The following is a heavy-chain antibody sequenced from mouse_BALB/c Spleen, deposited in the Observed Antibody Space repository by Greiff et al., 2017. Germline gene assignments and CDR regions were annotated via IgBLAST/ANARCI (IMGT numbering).Heavy chain of an antibody. D-gene: IGHD2-14*01. Sequence: EVQLQESGAELVKPGASVKLSCTASCFNIKDTYMHWVKQRPEQGLEWIGRIDPANGNTKYDPKFQGKATITADTSSNTAYLQLSSLTSEDTAVYYCARAYRYYAMDYWGQGTSVTVSS. CDR3: ARAYRYYAMDY. CDR1: CFNIKDTY. J-gene: IGHJ4*01. V-gene: IGHV14-3*02. CDR2: IDPANGNT.